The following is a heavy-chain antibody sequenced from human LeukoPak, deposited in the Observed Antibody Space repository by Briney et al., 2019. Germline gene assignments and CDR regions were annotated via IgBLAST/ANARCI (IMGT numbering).Heavy chain of an antibody. D-gene: IGHD2-15*01. CDR1: GGSISSYY. CDR3: ARRGSGLGWFDP. Sequence: PSETLSLTCSVSGGSISSYYWSWIRQPPGKGLEWIGYIYYNGHSNYNPSLKSRVTISLDTSKNQFSLKLNSVTAADTAVYYCARRGSGLGWFDPWGQGTVVTVSS. J-gene: IGHJ5*02. V-gene: IGHV4-59*08. CDR2: IYYNGHS.